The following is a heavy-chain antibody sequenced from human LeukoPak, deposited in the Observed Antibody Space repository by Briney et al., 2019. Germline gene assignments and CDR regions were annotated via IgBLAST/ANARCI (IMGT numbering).Heavy chain of an antibody. CDR3: AKVYCSGGSCYSERNYYYYMDV. Sequence: QPGGSLRLSCAASGFTFSSYAMHWVRQAPGKGLEWVAVISYDGSNKYYADSVKGRFTISRDNSKNTLYLQMNSLRAEDTAVYYCAKVYCSGGSCYSERNYYYYMDVWGKGTTVTVSS. V-gene: IGHV3-30*04. D-gene: IGHD2-15*01. CDR1: GFTFSSYA. J-gene: IGHJ6*03. CDR2: ISYDGSNK.